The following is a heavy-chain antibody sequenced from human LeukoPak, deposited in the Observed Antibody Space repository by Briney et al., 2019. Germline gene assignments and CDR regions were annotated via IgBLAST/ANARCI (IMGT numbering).Heavy chain of an antibody. CDR2: INPSGGST. Sequence: ASVKVSCRTSDYTFTNYYMHWVRQAPGQGLEWMGIINPSGGSTSYAQKFQSRVTMTRDTSTSTVYMELSSLRSEDTAVYYCARGIGSVVDAFDIWGQGTMVTVSS. D-gene: IGHD1-26*01. CDR1: DYTFTNYY. V-gene: IGHV1-46*01. J-gene: IGHJ3*02. CDR3: ARGIGSVVDAFDI.